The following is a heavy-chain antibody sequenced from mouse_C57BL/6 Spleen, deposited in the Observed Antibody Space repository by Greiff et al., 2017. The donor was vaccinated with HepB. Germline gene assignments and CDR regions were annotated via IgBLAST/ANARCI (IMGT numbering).Heavy chain of an antibody. D-gene: IGHD1-1*01. CDR3: ARRTVVATRDWYFDV. CDR1: GFSLSTSGMG. CDR2: IYWDDEK. Sequence: TLKVSGPGILQSSQTLSLTCSFSGFSLSTSGMGVSWIRQPSGKGLEWLAHIYWDDEKRYNPSLKSRLTIAKDTSRNHVFLKSTSVYTADTATYYCARRTVVATRDWYFDVWGTGTTVTVSS. J-gene: IGHJ1*03. V-gene: IGHV8-12*01.